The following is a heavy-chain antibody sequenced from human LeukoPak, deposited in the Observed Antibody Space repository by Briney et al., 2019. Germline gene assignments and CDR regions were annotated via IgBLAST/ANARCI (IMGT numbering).Heavy chain of an antibody. D-gene: IGHD3-10*01. J-gene: IGHJ6*02. CDR3: ARVRGASSYYYYGMDV. CDR2: INPNSGGT. CDR1: GYTFTGYY. Sequence: GASVKVSCKASGYTFTGYYMHWVRQAPGQGLEWMGWINPNSGGTNYAQKFQGRVTMTRDTSISTAYMELSRLRSDDTAVYYCARVRGASSYYYYGMDVWGQGPTVTVSS. V-gene: IGHV1-2*02.